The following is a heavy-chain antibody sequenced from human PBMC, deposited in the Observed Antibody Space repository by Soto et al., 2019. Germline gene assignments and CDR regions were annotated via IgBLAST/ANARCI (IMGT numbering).Heavy chain of an antibody. CDR1: GFTFSSYS. J-gene: IGHJ4*02. CDR2: ISSSSSYI. D-gene: IGHD2-21*01. V-gene: IGHV3-21*01. CDR3: ARGALAYCGGDCFDY. Sequence: GGSLRLSCAASGFTFSSYSMNWVRQAPGKGLEWVSSISSSSSYIYYADSVKGRFTISRDNAKNSLYLQMNSLRAEDTAVYYCARGALAYCGGDCFDYWGQGTLVTVSS.